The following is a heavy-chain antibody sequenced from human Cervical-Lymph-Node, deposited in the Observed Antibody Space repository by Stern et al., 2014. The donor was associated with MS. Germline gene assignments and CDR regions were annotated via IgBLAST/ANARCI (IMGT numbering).Heavy chain of an antibody. CDR1: GYLFTSDD. J-gene: IGHJ1*01. D-gene: IGHD3-10*01. Sequence: QVQLMQSGAEVRKPGASVRLSCKASGYLFTSDDIHWVRQASGQGLEWMGWMKPDSGDTGFEQKFRGRVTRTRDSSTSTAYMELSSLTSEDSAVYYCTKAGGHWGRGTQVTVSS. CDR2: MKPDSGDT. CDR3: TKAGGH. V-gene: IGHV1-8*01.